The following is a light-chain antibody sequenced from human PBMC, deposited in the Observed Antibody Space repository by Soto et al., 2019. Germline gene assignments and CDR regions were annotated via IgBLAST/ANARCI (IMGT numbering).Light chain of an antibody. J-gene: IGKJ3*01. CDR1: QSVSSY. V-gene: IGKV3-11*01. CDR2: DAS. Sequence: VLTQSPATLSLSPGERATLSCRASQSVSSYLAWYHQKPGQAPMLLTYDASTRATGIPARFSGSASGTEFTLTLSSLQSEEFAGYYCQQRSNWPPPFTFGPGTKVDIK. CDR3: QQRSNWPPPFT.